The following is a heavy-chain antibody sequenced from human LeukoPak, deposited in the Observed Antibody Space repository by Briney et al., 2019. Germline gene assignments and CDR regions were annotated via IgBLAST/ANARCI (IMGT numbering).Heavy chain of an antibody. CDR1: GFSFNNYA. V-gene: IGHV3-30*18. Sequence: PGGSLRLSCAASGFSFNNYAMYWVRQAPGKGLEWVALISYDGGDKYYAESMKGRITISRDNAENTLYLQMNNLRPGDTAFYFCVKEGVEYSYSYGDYWGQGTLVTVSS. J-gene: IGHJ4*02. CDR3: VKEGVEYSYSYGDY. D-gene: IGHD3-16*01. CDR2: ISYDGGDK.